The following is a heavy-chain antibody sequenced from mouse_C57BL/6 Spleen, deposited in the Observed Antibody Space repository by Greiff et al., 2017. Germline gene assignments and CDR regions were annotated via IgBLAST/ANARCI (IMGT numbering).Heavy chain of an antibody. V-gene: IGHV1-82*01. J-gene: IGHJ1*03. CDR1: GYAFSSSW. CDR3: ENGYYGYFDV. D-gene: IGHD2-2*01. Sequence: VQLQQSGPELVKPGASVKISCKASGYAFSSSWMNWVKQRPGKGLEWIGRFYPGDGDTNYNGKFKGKATLTADKSSSTAYMQLSSLTSEDSAVYFCENGYYGYFDVWGTGTTVTVSS. CDR2: FYPGDGDT.